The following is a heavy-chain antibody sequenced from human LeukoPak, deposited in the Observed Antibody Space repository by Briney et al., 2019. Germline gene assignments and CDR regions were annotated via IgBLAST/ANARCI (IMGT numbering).Heavy chain of an antibody. Sequence: PGGSLRLSCAASGFTFSSYSMNWVRQAPGKGLEWVSSISSSSSYIYYADSVKGRFTISRDNAKNSLYLQMNSLRAEDTAVYYCARGLDIVVVPAATRGPRWYMDVWGTGTTVTVSS. CDR3: ARGLDIVVVPAATRGPRWYMDV. CDR1: GFTFSSYS. CDR2: ISSSSSYI. D-gene: IGHD2-2*03. J-gene: IGHJ6*03. V-gene: IGHV3-21*01.